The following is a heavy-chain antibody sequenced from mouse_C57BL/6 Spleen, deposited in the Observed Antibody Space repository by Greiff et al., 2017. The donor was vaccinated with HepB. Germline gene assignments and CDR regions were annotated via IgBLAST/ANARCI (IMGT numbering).Heavy chain of an antibody. CDR1: GFSLTSYG. CDR3: ARKMVRGYFDV. D-gene: IGHD2-1*01. CDR2: IWSGGST. V-gene: IGHV2-2*01. J-gene: IGHJ1*03. Sequence: VQLVESGPGLVQPSQSLSITCTVSGFSLTSYGVHWVRQSPGKGLEWLGVIWSGGSTDYNAAFISRLSISKDNSKSQVFFKMNSLQADDTAIYYCARKMVRGYFDVWGTGTTVTVSS.